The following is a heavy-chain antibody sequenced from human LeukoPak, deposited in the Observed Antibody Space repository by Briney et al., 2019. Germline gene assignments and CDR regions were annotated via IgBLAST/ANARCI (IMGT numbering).Heavy chain of an antibody. V-gene: IGHV1-69*04. CDR1: GGTFSSYA. D-gene: IGHD3-9*01. CDR2: IIPILGIA. J-gene: IGHJ4*02. Sequence: SVKVSCKASGGTFSSYAISWVRQAPGQGLEWMGRIIPILGIANYAQKFQGRVTITADKSTSTAYMELSSLRSEDTAVYYCARAGVYDSAFDYWGQGTLVTVSS. CDR3: ARAGVYDSAFDY.